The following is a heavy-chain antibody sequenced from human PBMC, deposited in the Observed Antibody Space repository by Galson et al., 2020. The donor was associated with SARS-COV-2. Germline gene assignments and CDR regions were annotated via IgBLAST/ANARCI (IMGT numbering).Heavy chain of an antibody. V-gene: IGHV3-13*01. J-gene: IGHJ6*02. CDR3: ARGAMVRGVMAYYYYYGMDV. Sequence: GESLKISCAGSGFIYGDYALSWVRQAPGKGLEWVSTINGRGDTYYPGSVKGRFTISRENAKNSLYLQMNSLRAGDTAVYYCARGAMVRGVMAYYYYYGMDVWGQGTTVTVSS. CDR2: INGRGDT. CDR1: GFIYGDYA. D-gene: IGHD3-10*01.